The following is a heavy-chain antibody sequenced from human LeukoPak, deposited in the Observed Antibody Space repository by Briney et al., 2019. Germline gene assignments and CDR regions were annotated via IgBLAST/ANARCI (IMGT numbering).Heavy chain of an antibody. Sequence: PGGSLRLSCAASGFTFDDYGMSWVRHAPGKGLEWVSGINWNGGSTGYADSVKGRFTISRDNAKNSLYLQMNSLRAEGTALYYCARAPYSSGWYDYWGQGTLVTVSS. V-gene: IGHV3-20*04. D-gene: IGHD6-19*01. CDR3: ARAPYSSGWYDY. CDR2: INWNGGST. J-gene: IGHJ4*02. CDR1: GFTFDDYG.